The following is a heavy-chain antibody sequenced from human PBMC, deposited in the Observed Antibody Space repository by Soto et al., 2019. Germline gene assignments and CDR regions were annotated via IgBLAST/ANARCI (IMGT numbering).Heavy chain of an antibody. CDR2: VYPGDSDA. Sequence: GESLKISCQGAGYTFTNYLIGWVRQMPGKGLEWMGIVYPGDSDARYSPSFQGQVTISVDKSITTAYLQWNNLKASDTAMYYCGRLVVAGTADYFDYWGQGSLVTVSS. J-gene: IGHJ4*02. D-gene: IGHD6-19*01. CDR1: GYTFTNYL. V-gene: IGHV5-51*01. CDR3: GRLVVAGTADYFDY.